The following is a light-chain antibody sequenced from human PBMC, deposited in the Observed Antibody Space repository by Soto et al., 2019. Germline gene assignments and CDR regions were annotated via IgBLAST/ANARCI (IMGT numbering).Light chain of an antibody. J-gene: IGLJ1*01. V-gene: IGLV2-23*02. CDR1: SSDVGSYNL. CDR2: EVS. Sequence: QSVLTQPASVSGSPGQSITISCTGTSSDVGSYNLVSWYQQHPGKAPKLMICEVSKRPSGVSNRFSGSKSGNTASLTISGLQAEDEADYYCCPYPGSSTVFGPGTKVTVL. CDR3: CPYPGSSTV.